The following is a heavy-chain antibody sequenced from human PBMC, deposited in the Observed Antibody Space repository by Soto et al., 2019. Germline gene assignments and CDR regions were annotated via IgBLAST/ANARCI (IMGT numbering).Heavy chain of an antibody. V-gene: IGHV3-48*02. J-gene: IGHJ1*01. D-gene: IGHD3-22*01. CDR1: GFTFSSYS. Sequence: GGSLRLSCAASGFTFSSYSMNWVRQAPGKGLEWVSYISSSSSTIYYADSVKGRFTISRDNAKNSLYLQMNSLRDEDTAVYYCARDRFDSSGYYYFFQHWGQGTLVTV. CDR3: ARDRFDSSGYYYFFQH. CDR2: ISSSSSTI.